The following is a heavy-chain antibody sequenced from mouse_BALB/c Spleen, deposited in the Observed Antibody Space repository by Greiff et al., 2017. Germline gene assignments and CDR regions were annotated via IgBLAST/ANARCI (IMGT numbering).Heavy chain of an antibody. CDR3: AKHLANWDPYYFDY. V-gene: IGHV2-6-5*01. D-gene: IGHD4-1*01. CDR1: GFSLTDYG. CDR2: IWGGGST. Sequence: VKLQESGPGLVAPSQSLSITCTVSGFSLTDYGVSWIRQPPGKGLEWLGVIWGGGSTYYNSALKSRLSISKDNSKSQVFLKMNSLQTDDTAMYYCAKHLANWDPYYFDYWGQGTTLTVSS. J-gene: IGHJ2*01.